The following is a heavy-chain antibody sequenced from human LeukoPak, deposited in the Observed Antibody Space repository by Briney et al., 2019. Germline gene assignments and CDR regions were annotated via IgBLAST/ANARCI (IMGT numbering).Heavy chain of an antibody. CDR3: AKDNHNIAAAEGYYYYYYMDV. V-gene: IGHV3-33*06. CDR1: GFTFSSYG. J-gene: IGHJ6*03. CDR2: IWYDGSNK. Sequence: GGSLRLSCAASGFTFSSYGMHWVRQAPGKGLEWVAVIWYDGSNKYYADSVKGRFTISRDNSKSTLYLQMNSLRAEDTAVYYCAKDNHNIAAAEGYYYYYYMDVWGKGTTVTVSS. D-gene: IGHD6-13*01.